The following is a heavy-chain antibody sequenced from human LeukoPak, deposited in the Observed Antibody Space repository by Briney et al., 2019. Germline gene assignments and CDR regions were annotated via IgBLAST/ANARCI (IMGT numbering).Heavy chain of an antibody. Sequence: SETLSLTCAVSGGSLSGSYCTWVRQSPGEGLEWIGEINHSGRTNYNPSLQSRVTISLDTTRSQFSLILRSVTAADTAVYYCARDRCSSINCPLRFWGQGTLVTVSS. V-gene: IGHV4-34*01. CDR1: GGSLSGSY. D-gene: IGHD2-2*01. J-gene: IGHJ4*02. CDR2: INHSGRT. CDR3: ARDRCSSINCPLRF.